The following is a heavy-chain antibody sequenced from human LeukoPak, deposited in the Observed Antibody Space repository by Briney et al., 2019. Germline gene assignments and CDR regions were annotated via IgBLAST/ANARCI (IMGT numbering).Heavy chain of an antibody. J-gene: IGHJ4*02. CDR2: IYWDDDQ. Sequence: SGPTLVNPTQTLTLTCTFSGFSLGTSGVGVGWIRQPPGKALEWLALIYWDDDQRYSPSLNSRLTITKDTSKDQVVLTMTNVDPVDTATYYCAHRPEYCSGGSCYDFWGQGTLVTVSS. D-gene: IGHD2-15*01. V-gene: IGHV2-5*02. CDR3: AHRPEYCSGGSCYDF. CDR1: GFSLGTSGVG.